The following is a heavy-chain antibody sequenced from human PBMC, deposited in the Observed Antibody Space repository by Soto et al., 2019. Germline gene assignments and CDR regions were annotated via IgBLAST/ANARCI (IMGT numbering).Heavy chain of an antibody. V-gene: IGHV4-59*01. Sequence: SETLSLTCTVSGGSISSYYWSWIRQPPGKGLEWIGYIYYSGSTNYNPSLKSRVTISVDTSKNQFSLKLSSVTAADTAVYYCARDQRPFTVTTNYYMDVWGKGTTVTVSS. CDR1: GGSISSYY. D-gene: IGHD4-4*01. CDR3: ARDQRPFTVTTNYYMDV. J-gene: IGHJ6*03. CDR2: IYYSGST.